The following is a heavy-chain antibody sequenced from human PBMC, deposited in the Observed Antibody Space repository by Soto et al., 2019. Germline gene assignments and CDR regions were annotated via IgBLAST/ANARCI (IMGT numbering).Heavy chain of an antibody. D-gene: IGHD2-2*01. CDR2: IYYSGGT. CDR3: TTVVPAATVVY. V-gene: IGHV4-31*03. CDR1: GGSISSDNYY. J-gene: IGHJ4*02. Sequence: SETLSLTCTVSGGSISSDNYYWSWIRQHPGKGLEWIGYIYYSGGTYYNPSLKSRVTISVDTSKNQFFLKVNSVAAADTAVYYCTTVVPAATVVYWGQGTLVTVSS.